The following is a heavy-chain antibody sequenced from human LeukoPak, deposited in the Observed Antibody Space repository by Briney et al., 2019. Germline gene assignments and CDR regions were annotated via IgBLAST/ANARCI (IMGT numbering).Heavy chain of an antibody. Sequence: GESLKISCEGSGYTFTRFWIGWVRQTPGKGLEWMGITYPGDSKTKYSPSFEGQVTISADKSISTAYLQWSSLKASDTAIYYCAKTRSLGYCSSASCYAGNDAFDLWGQGTMVTVSS. CDR2: TYPGDSKT. V-gene: IGHV5-51*01. CDR1: GYTFTRFW. D-gene: IGHD2-2*01. J-gene: IGHJ3*01. CDR3: AKTRSLGYCSSASCYAGNDAFDL.